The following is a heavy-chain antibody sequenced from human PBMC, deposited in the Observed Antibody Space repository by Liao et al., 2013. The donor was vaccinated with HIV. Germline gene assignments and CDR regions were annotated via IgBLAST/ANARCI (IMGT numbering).Heavy chain of an antibody. CDR3: ARGAYGAASSYYYYYMDV. D-gene: IGHD4-17*01. J-gene: IGHJ6*03. CDR1: GESFSGYY. CDR2: INHSGST. Sequence: QVQLQQWGAGLLKPSETLSLTCAVYGESFSGYYWSWIRQPPGKGLEWIGEINHSGSTNYNPSLKSRVTISVDTSKNQFSLKLSSITAADTAVFYXARGAYGAASSYYYYYMDVWGKGTTVTVSS. V-gene: IGHV4-34*01.